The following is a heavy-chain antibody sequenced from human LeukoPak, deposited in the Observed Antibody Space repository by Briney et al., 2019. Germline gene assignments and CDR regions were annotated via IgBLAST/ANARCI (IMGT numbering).Heavy chain of an antibody. CDR2: IYDSGST. D-gene: IGHD5-12*01. V-gene: IGHV4-39*01. CDR1: GASISGRGYY. CDR3: ARHVNLITTIHY. Sequence: PETRSLTCTVSGASISGRGYYWGWIRQPPGKGLEGIGSIYDSGSTYYNPSPKSRVTISVDTSKNQFSLKLNSVSAANTAIYYCARHVNLITTIHYWGQGTLVSVSS. J-gene: IGHJ4*02.